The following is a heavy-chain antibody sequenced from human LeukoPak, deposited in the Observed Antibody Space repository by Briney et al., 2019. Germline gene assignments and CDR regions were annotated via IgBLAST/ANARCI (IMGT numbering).Heavy chain of an antibody. D-gene: IGHD1-26*01. V-gene: IGHV3-30*18. CDR3: AKDLRDRTMGSDS. CDR2: ISDDGNTK. Sequence: PGGSLRLPCVASGFGFRSYAMHWVRQAPDKGLEWVAFISDDGNTKYFADSVKGRWTLSRDNSKNTLYLQINSLRSEDTALYFCAKDLRDRTMGSDSWGQGTLVIVSS. J-gene: IGHJ5*02. CDR1: GFGFRSYA.